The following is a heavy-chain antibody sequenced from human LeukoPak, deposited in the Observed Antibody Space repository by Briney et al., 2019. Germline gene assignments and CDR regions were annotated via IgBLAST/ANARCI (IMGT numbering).Heavy chain of an antibody. J-gene: IGHJ4*02. CDR3: ARDGSAPGLYFDS. CDR2: ISSSSNYI. D-gene: IGHD6-13*01. CDR1: GFTFSSYN. Sequence: GGSLRLSCAASGFTFSSYNMNWVRQAPGKGLEWVPSISSSSNYIYYGDSVKGRFTISGDNAKNSLYLQMNGLRAEDTAVYYCARDGSAPGLYFDSWGQGTLVTVSS. V-gene: IGHV3-21*01.